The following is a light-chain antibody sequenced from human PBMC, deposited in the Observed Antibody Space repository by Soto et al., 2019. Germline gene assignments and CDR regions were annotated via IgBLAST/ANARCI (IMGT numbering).Light chain of an antibody. CDR1: KLGDKY. J-gene: IGLJ7*01. V-gene: IGLV3-1*01. CDR3: QAWDSSTAI. Sequence: SYELTQPPSVSVSPGQTASITCSGDKLGDKYACWYQLKPGQPPVLVIYQDTSRPSGIPDRFSGSNSGNTATLTISGTQTFDEADYYCQAWDSSTAIFGGGTQLTVL. CDR2: QDT.